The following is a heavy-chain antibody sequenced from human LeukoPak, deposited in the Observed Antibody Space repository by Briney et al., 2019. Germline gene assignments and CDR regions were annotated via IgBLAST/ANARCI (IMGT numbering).Heavy chain of an antibody. D-gene: IGHD2-2*01. V-gene: IGHV4-34*01. CDR3: ARGYCSSTSCYVFWFDP. CDR1: GGSFSGYY. CDR2: INHSGST. J-gene: IGHJ5*02. Sequence: SETLSLTCAVYGGSFSGYYWSWIRQPPGKGLEWIGEINHSGSTNYNPSLKSRVTISVGTSKNQFSLKLSSVTAADTAVYYCARGYCSSTSCYVFWFDPWGQGTLVTVSS.